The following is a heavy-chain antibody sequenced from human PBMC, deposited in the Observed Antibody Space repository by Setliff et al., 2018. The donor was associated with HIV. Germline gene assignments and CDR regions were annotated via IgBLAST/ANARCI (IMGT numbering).Heavy chain of an antibody. J-gene: IGHJ6*04. CDR2: IFPLDSET. D-gene: IGHD2-21*01. Sequence: PGESLKISCKGPAYFFRTSWIGWVRQLPGKGLEWVAVIFPLDSETRYNPSPEGHVTIAVDKSINTAYLPWSSLRASDTAVYYCTRHPLQPEVSGYFYLMDVWGTGTTVTVSS. V-gene: IGHV5-51*01. CDR3: TRHPLQPEVSGYFYLMDV. CDR1: AYFFRTSW.